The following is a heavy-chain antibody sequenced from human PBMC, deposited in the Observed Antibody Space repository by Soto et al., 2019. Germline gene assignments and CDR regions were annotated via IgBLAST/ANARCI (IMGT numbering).Heavy chain of an antibody. CDR1: GFTFSSYA. CDR3: ARGLVDWSRGGVSYGMDV. V-gene: IGHV3-30-3*01. Sequence: QVQLVESGGGVVQPGRSLRLSCAASGFTFSSYAMHWVRQAPGKGLEWVAVISYDGSNKYYADSVKGRFTISRDNSKHSLYLQMNSLRAEDMAVYYCARGLVDWSRGGVSYGMDVWGQGTTVTVSS. J-gene: IGHJ6*02. D-gene: IGHD3-16*01. CDR2: ISYDGSNK.